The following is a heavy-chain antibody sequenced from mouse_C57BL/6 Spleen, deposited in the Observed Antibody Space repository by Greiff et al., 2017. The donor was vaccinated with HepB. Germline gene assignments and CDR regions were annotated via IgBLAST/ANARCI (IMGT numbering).Heavy chain of an antibody. CDR3: AMSTYWYFDV. CDR1: GFTFSDYG. Sequence: EVNLVESGGGLVKPGGSLKLSCAASGFTFSDYGMHWVRQAPEKGLEWVAYISSGSSTIYYADTVKGRFTISRDNAKNTRFLQMTSLRSEDTAMYYCAMSTYWYFDVWGTGTTVTVSS. J-gene: IGHJ1*03. D-gene: IGHD2-1*01. V-gene: IGHV5-17*01. CDR2: ISSGSSTI.